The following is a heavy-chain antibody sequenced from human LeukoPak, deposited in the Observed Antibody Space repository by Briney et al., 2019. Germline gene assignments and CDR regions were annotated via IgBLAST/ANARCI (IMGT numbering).Heavy chain of an antibody. V-gene: IGHV4-34*01. J-gene: IGHJ3*02. Sequence: SETLSLTCAVHGGSFSGYYWSWIRQPPGKGLEWIGEINHSGSTNYNPSLKSRVTISVDTSKNQFSLKLSSVTAADTAVYYCARRKRWSGGGAFDIWGQGTMVTVSS. CDR3: ARRKRWSGGGAFDI. CDR2: INHSGST. CDR1: GGSFSGYY. D-gene: IGHD3-10*01.